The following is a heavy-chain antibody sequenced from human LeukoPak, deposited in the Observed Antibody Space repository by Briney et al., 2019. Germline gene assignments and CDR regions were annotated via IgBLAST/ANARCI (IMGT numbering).Heavy chain of an antibody. J-gene: IGHJ6*02. CDR1: GGSISSSSYY. CDR3: ARVISSAVWPSYRMDYYYGMDV. CDR2: IYYSGST. D-gene: IGHD6-6*01. V-gene: IGHV4-39*01. Sequence: SETLSLTCTVSGGSISSSSYYWGWIRQPPGKGLEWIGSIYYSGSTYYNPSLKSRVTISVDTSKNQFSLKLSSVTAADTAVYYCARVISSAVWPSYRMDYYYGMDVWGQGTTVTVSS.